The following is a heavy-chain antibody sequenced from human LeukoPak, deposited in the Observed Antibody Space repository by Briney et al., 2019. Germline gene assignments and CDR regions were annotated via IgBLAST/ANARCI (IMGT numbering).Heavy chain of an antibody. D-gene: IGHD3-10*01. CDR3: ARVRTYYGSGSLQLDV. CDR1: GYTFTGYY. J-gene: IGHJ6*04. CDR2: INPNSGGT. Sequence: ASVKVSCKASGYTFTGYYMHWVRQAPGQGLEWMGRINPNSGGTNYAQKFQGRVTMTRDTSISTAYMELSRLRSDDTAVYYCARVRTYYGSGSLQLDVWGKGTTVTVSS. V-gene: IGHV1-2*06.